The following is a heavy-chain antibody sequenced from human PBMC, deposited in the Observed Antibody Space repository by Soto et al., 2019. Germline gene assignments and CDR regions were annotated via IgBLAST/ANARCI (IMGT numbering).Heavy chain of an antibody. Sequence: LSVTCTVSGGSISSGDYYWSWIRQPPGKGLEWIGYIYYSGSTYYNPSLKSRVTISVDTSKNQFSLKLSSVTAADTAVYYCARDESFSAWDGSSRASYYYYGMDVWGQGTTVTVSS. CDR2: IYYSGST. V-gene: IGHV4-30-4*01. CDR3: ARDESFSAWDGSSRASYYYYGMDV. J-gene: IGHJ6*02. D-gene: IGHD3-10*01. CDR1: GGSISSGDYY.